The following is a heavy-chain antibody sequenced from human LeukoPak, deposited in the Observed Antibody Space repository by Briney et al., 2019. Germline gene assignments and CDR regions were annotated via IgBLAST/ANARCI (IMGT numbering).Heavy chain of an antibody. V-gene: IGHV3-23*01. CDR3: AKGDYDFWSGPPYPYMDV. J-gene: IGHJ6*03. D-gene: IGHD3-3*01. CDR1: GFTFSSFS. CDR2: ISGSGGST. Sequence: GGSLRLSCAASGFTFSSFSMNWVRQAPGKGLEWVSAISGSGGSTYYADSVKGRFTISRDNSKNTLYLQMNSLRAEDTAVYYCAKGDYDFWSGPPYPYMDVWGKGTTVTVSS.